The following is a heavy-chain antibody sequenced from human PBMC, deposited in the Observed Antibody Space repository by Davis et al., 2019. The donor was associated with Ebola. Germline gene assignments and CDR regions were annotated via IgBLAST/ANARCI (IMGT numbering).Heavy chain of an antibody. V-gene: IGHV3-21*01. CDR2: ISSSSSYI. CDR3: ARDRDAGTMAINLDY. D-gene: IGHD1-7*01. J-gene: IGHJ4*02. CDR1: GFTFSSYS. Sequence: PGGSLRLSCAASGFTFSSYSMNWVRQAPGKGLEWVSSISSSSSYIYYADSVKGRFTISRDNAKNSLYLQMNSLRAEDTAVYYCARDRDAGTMAINLDYWGQGTLVTVSS.